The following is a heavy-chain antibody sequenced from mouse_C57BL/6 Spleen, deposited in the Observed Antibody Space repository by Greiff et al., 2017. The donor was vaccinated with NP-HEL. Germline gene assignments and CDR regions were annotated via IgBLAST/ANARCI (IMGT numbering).Heavy chain of an antibody. CDR3: ARDHDRGYFDY. V-gene: IGHV3-6*01. J-gene: IGHJ2*01. Sequence: EVKLLESGPGLVKPSQSLSLTCSVTGYSITSGYYWNWIRQFPGNKLEWMGYISYDGSNNYNPSLKNRIPITRDTSKNQFFLKLNSVTTEDTATYYCARDHDRGYFDYWGQGTTLTVSS. D-gene: IGHD2-14*01. CDR2: ISYDGSN. CDR1: GYSITSGYY.